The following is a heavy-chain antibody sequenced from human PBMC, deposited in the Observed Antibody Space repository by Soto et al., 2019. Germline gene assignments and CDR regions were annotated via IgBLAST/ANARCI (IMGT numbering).Heavy chain of an antibody. CDR3: VADLNVDPLSYDILTGYPSDYGMDV. CDR1: GFTFTSSA. J-gene: IGHJ6*02. Sequence: SCHVCNHRGASVKVSCKASGFTFTSSAVQWVRQARGQRLEWIGWIVVGSGNTKYAQKLKKRNTIISDISISTAYMELSIFRSEVTSVFYCVADLNVDPLSYDILTGYPSDYGMDVWGQGTTVTVSS. V-gene: IGHV1-58*01. CDR2: IVVGSGNT. D-gene: IGHD3-9*01.